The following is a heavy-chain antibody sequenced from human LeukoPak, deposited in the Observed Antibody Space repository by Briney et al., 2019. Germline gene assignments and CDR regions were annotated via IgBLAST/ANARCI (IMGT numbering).Heavy chain of an antibody. Sequence: GGSLRLSCTASGFTFGDYAMSWFRQAPGKGREWVGFIRSKAYGGTTEYAASVKGRFTISRDDSKSIAYLQMNSLKTEDTAVYYCTRVVGHAGPNMVRGVMVPYYFDYWGQGTLVTVSS. J-gene: IGHJ4*02. CDR2: IRSKAYGGTT. D-gene: IGHD3-10*01. V-gene: IGHV3-49*03. CDR1: GFTFGDYA. CDR3: TRVVGHAGPNMVRGVMVPYYFDY.